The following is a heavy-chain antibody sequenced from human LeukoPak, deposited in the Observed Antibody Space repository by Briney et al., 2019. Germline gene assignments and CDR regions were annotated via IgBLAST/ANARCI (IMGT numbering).Heavy chain of an antibody. CDR2: IYYSGST. CDR1: GGSISSYY. V-gene: IGHV4-59*01. CDR3: ARGSTTVTTHFDY. D-gene: IGHD4-17*01. J-gene: IGHJ4*02. Sequence: PSETLSLTCTVSGGSISSYYWSWIRQPPGKGLEWIGYIYYSGSTNYNPSLKSRVTISVDTSKNQFSLKLSSVTAADTAVYYCARGSTTVTTHFDYWGQGTLVTVSS.